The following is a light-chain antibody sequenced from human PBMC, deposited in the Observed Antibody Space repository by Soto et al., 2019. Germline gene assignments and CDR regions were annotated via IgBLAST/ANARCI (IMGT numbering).Light chain of an antibody. Sequence: EIVMTQSPVTLSVSPGERATLSCRASQSVRDNLAWYQQKPGPAPRLLIYGASTRATGIPDRFSGSGSGTDFTLTISRLEPEDFAVFYCQQYGSSPVTFGQGTRLEIK. J-gene: IGKJ5*01. CDR2: GAS. V-gene: IGKV3-20*01. CDR1: QSVRDN. CDR3: QQYGSSPVT.